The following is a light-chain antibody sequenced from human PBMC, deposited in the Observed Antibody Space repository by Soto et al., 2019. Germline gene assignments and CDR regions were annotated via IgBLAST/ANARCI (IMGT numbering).Light chain of an antibody. CDR1: SSNIGVNY. CDR3: AAWDNSLSGRV. Sequence: QSVLTQAPSASVTPGQRVTISCSGSSSNIGVNYVYWYQQVPGTAPKLLVFDDNQRPSGVPDLFSDSMSGTSAFLAISGLRSEDEADYYCAAWDNSLSGRVFGGGTKLTVL. V-gene: IGLV1-47*02. J-gene: IGLJ3*02. CDR2: DDN.